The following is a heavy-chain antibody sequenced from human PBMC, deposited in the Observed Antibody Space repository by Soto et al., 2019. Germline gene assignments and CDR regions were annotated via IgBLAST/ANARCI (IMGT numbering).Heavy chain of an antibody. V-gene: IGHV4-30-4*01. CDR3: ARDRGYSSSWDYYYYGMDV. CDR1: GGSISSGDYY. Sequence: SETLSLTCTVSGGSISSGDYYWSWIRQPPGKGLEWIGYIYYSGSTYYNPSLKSRVTISVDTSKNQFSQKLSSVTAADTAVYYCARDRGYSSSWDYYYYGMDVWGQGTTVTVSS. CDR2: IYYSGST. J-gene: IGHJ6*02. D-gene: IGHD6-6*01.